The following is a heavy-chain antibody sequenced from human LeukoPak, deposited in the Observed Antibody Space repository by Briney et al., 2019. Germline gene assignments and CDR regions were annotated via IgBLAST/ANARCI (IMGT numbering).Heavy chain of an antibody. J-gene: IGHJ4*02. CDR3: ARATGYFDY. CDR2: IYTSGST. V-gene: IGHV4-61*02. Sequence: SQTLSLTCTVSGGSISRGSYYWSWIRQPAGKGLEWIGRIYTSGSTNYNPSLKSRVTISVDTSKNQFSLKLSSVTAADTAVYYCARATGYFDYWGQGTLVTVSS. CDR1: GGSISRGSYY.